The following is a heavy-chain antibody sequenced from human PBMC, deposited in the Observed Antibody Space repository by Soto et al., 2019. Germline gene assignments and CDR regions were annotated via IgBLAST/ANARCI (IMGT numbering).Heavy chain of an antibody. D-gene: IGHD2-2*01. J-gene: IGHJ5*02. V-gene: IGHV1-3*01. CDR1: GYTFTSYA. Sequence: QVQLVQSGAEVKKPGASVKVSCKASGYTFTSYAMHWVRQAPGQRLEWMGWINAGNGNTKYSQKFQGRVTITRDTSASTAYMELSSLRSEDTAVYYCARGPAVPAAGRGWFDPWGQGTLVTVSS. CDR3: ARGPAVPAAGRGWFDP. CDR2: INAGNGNT.